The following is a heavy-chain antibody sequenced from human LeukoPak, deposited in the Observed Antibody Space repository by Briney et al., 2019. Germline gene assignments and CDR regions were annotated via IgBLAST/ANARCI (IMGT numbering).Heavy chain of an antibody. V-gene: IGHV3-48*03. J-gene: IGHJ4*02. CDR3: ARGGWNYVFNY. Sequence: GGSLRLSCAAPGFTFNTYEMNWVCQAPGKGLEWVSYITSSGSTIYYADYVKGRFTISRDNGKNSLYLQMNSLRAEDTAVYYCARGGWNYVFNYWGQGTLVTVSS. D-gene: IGHD1-7*01. CDR2: ITSSGSTI. CDR1: GFTFNTYE.